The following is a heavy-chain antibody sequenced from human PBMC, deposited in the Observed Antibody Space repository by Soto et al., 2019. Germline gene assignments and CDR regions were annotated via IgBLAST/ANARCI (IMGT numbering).Heavy chain of an antibody. CDR2: ISGSGGST. CDR1: GFTFSSYA. V-gene: IGHV3-23*01. Sequence: GGSLRLSCAASGFTFSSYAMSWVRQAPGKGLEWVSAISGSGGSTYYADSVKGRFTISRDNSRNTLYLQMNSLRAEDTAVYYCARERHSSSYNWFDPWGQGTLGTVSS. CDR3: ARERHSSSYNWFDP. D-gene: IGHD6-13*01. J-gene: IGHJ5*02.